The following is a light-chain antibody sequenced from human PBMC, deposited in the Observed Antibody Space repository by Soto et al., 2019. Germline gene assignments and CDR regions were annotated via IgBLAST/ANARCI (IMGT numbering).Light chain of an antibody. Sequence: QSVLTQPASVSGSAGQSITISCTGTTSDVGRYKFVSWYQHHPGKAPKLLIFEVTNRPSGVSSRFSGSKSGNTASLTISGLQTEDEATYYCGSSTDTDTLVIFGGGTK. V-gene: IGLV2-14*01. CDR1: TSDVGRYKF. J-gene: IGLJ2*01. CDR3: GSSTDTDTLVI. CDR2: EVT.